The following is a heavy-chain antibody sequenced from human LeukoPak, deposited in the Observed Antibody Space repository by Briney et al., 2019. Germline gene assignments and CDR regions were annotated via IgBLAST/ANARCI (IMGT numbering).Heavy chain of an antibody. Sequence: PGGSLRLSCAASGFTFSSYWMHWVRQAPGKGLVWVSRINSDGSSTSYADSVKGRFTISRDNAKNTLYLQMNSLRAEDTAMYYCARGGRGIVRATAWFDPWGQGTLVTVSS. V-gene: IGHV3-74*01. J-gene: IGHJ5*02. D-gene: IGHD1-26*01. CDR2: INSDGSST. CDR1: GFTFSSYW. CDR3: ARGGRGIVRATAWFDP.